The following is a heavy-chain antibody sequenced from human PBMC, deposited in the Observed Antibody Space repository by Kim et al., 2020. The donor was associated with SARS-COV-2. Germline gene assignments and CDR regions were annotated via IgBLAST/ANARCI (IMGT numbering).Heavy chain of an antibody. V-gene: IGHV3-74*01. CDR3: ARAGDITMVRGVTWFDP. Sequence: GGSLRLSCAASGFTFSSYWMHWVRQAPGKGLVWVSRINSDGSSTSYADSVKGRFTISRDNAKNTLYLQMNSLRAEDTAVYYCARAGDITMVRGVTWFDPWGQGTLVTVAS. J-gene: IGHJ5*02. CDR2: INSDGSST. CDR1: GFTFSSYW. D-gene: IGHD3-10*01.